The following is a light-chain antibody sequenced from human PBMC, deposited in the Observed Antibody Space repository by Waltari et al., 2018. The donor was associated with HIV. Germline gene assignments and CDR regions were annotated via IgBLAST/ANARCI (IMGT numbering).Light chain of an antibody. J-gene: IGLJ2*01. CDR1: RNDIGTSNY. V-gene: IGLV2-14*01. CDR3: CSYTSTTTSIL. CDR2: EVT. Sequence: QSALTQPASVSGSPGQSITLSCTGTRNDIGTSNYVSWYQPHPGKVPKLLIYEVTKRPSGVSNRFSGSKSGNTASLTISGLQAEDEADYYCCSYTSTTTSILFAGGTKLTVL.